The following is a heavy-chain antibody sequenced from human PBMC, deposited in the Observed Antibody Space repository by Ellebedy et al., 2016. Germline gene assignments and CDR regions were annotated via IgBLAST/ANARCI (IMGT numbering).Heavy chain of an antibody. D-gene: IGHD2-15*01. Sequence: ASVKVSXXTSGYTFTDHDINWVRQVTGQGLEWMGWMNPNSGNTGYAQKFQGRVTMTKNTSARTAYMELSSLRSEDTAVYYCARGRCHGDNCYSSYFYHWGQGTLVTVSS. CDR1: GYTFTDHD. J-gene: IGHJ1*01. CDR2: MNPNSGNT. CDR3: ARGRCHGDNCYSSYFYH. V-gene: IGHV1-8*01.